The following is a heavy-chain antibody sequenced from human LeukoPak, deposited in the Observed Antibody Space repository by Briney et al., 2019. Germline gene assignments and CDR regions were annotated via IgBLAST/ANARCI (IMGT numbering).Heavy chain of an antibody. J-gene: IGHJ4*02. CDR3: AKDKYYYGSGTYYPDLTFDY. V-gene: IGHV3-33*06. D-gene: IGHD3-10*01. CDR1: GFTFSSYG. Sequence: GGSLRLSCAASGFTFSSYGMHWVRQAPGKGLEWVAVIWYDGSNKYYADSVKGRFTISRDNSKSTLYLQMNSLRAEDTAVYYCAKDKYYYGSGTYYPDLTFDYRGQGTLVTVSS. CDR2: IWYDGSNK.